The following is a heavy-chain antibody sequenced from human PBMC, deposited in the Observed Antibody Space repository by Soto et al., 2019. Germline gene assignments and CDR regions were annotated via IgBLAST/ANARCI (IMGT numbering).Heavy chain of an antibody. Sequence: ASVKVSCKASGYTFTGYYMHWVRQAPGQGLEWMGWINPNSGGTNYAQKFQGWVTMTRDTSISTAYMELSRLRSDDTAVYYCAREQEGIAAAYGMDVWGQGTTVTVSS. CDR1: GYTFTGYY. J-gene: IGHJ6*02. D-gene: IGHD6-13*01. CDR3: AREQEGIAAAYGMDV. CDR2: INPNSGGT. V-gene: IGHV1-2*04.